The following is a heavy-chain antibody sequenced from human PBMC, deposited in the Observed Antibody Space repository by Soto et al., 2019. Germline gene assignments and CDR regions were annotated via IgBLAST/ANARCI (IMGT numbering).Heavy chain of an antibody. CDR1: GYTFTSYG. CDR3: AREDPQKSNNSARGHCSSTSCPYYYYYMDV. Sequence: ASVKVSCKASGYTFTSYGISWVRQAPGQGLEWMGWISAYNGNTNYAQKLQGRGTMTQDTSTSTAYMELRSLRSDDTAVYYRAREDPQKSNNSARGHCSSTSCPYYYYYMDVWGKGTTVTVSS. V-gene: IGHV1-18*01. CDR2: ISAYNGNT. D-gene: IGHD2-2*01. J-gene: IGHJ6*03.